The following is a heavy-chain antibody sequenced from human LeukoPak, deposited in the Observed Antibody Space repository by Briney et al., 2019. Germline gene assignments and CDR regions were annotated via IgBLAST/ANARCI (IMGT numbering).Heavy chain of an antibody. CDR1: GFTFSSYW. Sequence: PGGSLRLSCAASGFTFSSYWMHWVRHAPGKGLVWVSRINSDGSSTSYADSVKGRFTISRDNAKNTLYLQMNSLRAEDTAVYYCAREIAYNYGRYFDYWGQGTLVTVSS. CDR2: INSDGSST. CDR3: AREIAYNYGRYFDY. D-gene: IGHD5-18*01. J-gene: IGHJ4*02. V-gene: IGHV3-74*01.